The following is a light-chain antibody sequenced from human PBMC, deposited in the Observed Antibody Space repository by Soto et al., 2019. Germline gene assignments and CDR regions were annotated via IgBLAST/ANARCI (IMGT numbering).Light chain of an antibody. Sequence: IVLTQSPGSLSLSPGERATLSCRASQSVDNTFFAWYQKKPGQAPRLLMYGVSKRATGIPDRFSGSGSGTDFALTISRLGPDGFAVYCYKQYMITVTFGQGTRVEIK. J-gene: IGKJ1*01. CDR1: QSVDNTF. CDR2: GVS. CDR3: KQYMITVT. V-gene: IGKV3-20*01.